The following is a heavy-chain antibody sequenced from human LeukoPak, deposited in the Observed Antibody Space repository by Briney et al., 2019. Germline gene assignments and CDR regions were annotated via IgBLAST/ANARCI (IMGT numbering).Heavy chain of an antibody. Sequence: SETLSLTCAVYGGSFSGYYWSWIRQPPGKGLEWIGEINHSGSTNYNPSLKSRVTISVDTSKNQFSLKLSSVTAADTAVYYCARDGGGVVPAAIGAFDIWGQGTMVTVSS. CDR3: ARDGGGVVPAAIGAFDI. J-gene: IGHJ3*02. CDR2: INHSGST. D-gene: IGHD2-2*01. CDR1: GGSFSGYY. V-gene: IGHV4-34*01.